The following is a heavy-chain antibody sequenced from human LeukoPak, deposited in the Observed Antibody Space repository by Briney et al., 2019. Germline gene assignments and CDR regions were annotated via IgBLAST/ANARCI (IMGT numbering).Heavy chain of an antibody. CDR3: ARDRLEYYYDSSGYLN. CDR2: GDYSGGT. CDR1: GDSFSSVTDY. V-gene: IGHV4-39*07. J-gene: IGHJ4*02. Sequence: SETLSLTCTVSGDSFSSVTDYWAWIRQPPGTGLEWIASGDYSGGTYYNPSLESRVAISADTSKNQFSLKLSSVTAADTAVYYCARDRLEYYYDSSGYLNWGQGTLVTVSS. D-gene: IGHD3-22*01.